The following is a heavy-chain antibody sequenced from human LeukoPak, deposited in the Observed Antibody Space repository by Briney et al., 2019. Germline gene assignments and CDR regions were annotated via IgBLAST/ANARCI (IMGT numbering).Heavy chain of an antibody. D-gene: IGHD3-10*01. Sequence: KPSETLSLTCSVSGASISSGSNYWGWIRQPPGKTLEWIGSIYSSGSTYYNSSLQSRVIIIIDTPKNYFSLTLSSVTAADTAVYYCARSDGYGLVDIWGQGTMVAVSS. CDR1: GASISSGSNY. CDR2: IYSSGST. V-gene: IGHV4-39*07. J-gene: IGHJ3*02. CDR3: ARSDGYGLVDI.